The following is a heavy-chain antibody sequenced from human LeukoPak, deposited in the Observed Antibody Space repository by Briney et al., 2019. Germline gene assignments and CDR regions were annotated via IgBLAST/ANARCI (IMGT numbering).Heavy chain of an antibody. V-gene: IGHV1-46*01. D-gene: IGHD2-2*01. CDR1: GGTFSSYA. J-gene: IGHJ4*02. CDR2: INPSGGST. Sequence: ASVKVSCKASGGTFSSYAISWVRQAPGQGLEWMGIINPSGGSTSYAQKFQGRVTMTRDTSTSTAYMELSRLRSDDTAVYYCARGGRLVVVPAAIPYWGQGTLVTVSS. CDR3: ARGGRLVVVPAAIPY.